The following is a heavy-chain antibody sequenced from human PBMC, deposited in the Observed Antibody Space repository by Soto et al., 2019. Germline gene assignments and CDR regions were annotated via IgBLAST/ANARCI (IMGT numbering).Heavy chain of an antibody. J-gene: IGHJ5*02. CDR2: IYHSGST. Sequence: SETLSLTCAVSGGSISSGGYSWSWIRQPPGKGLEWIGYIYHSGSTYYNPSLKSRVTISVDRSKNQFSLKLSSVTTADTAVYYCARVGCISTSCYGWFDPWGQGTLVTVSS. CDR1: GGSISSGGYS. D-gene: IGHD2-2*01. V-gene: IGHV4-30-2*01. CDR3: ARVGCISTSCYGWFDP.